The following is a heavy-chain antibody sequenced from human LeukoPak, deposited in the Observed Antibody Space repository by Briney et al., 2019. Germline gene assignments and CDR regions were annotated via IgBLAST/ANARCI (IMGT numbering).Heavy chain of an antibody. D-gene: IGHD5-12*01. CDR3: ARGGYSGYVRIWFDP. CDR2: INYSGST. V-gene: IGHV4-39*07. CDR1: GGSISSSSHY. Sequence: SETLSLTCTVSGGSISSSSHYWGWIRQPPGKGLEWIGSINYSGSTYYNPSLKSRVTISVDTSKNQFSLKLSSVTAADTAVYYCARGGYSGYVRIWFDPWGQGTLVTVSS. J-gene: IGHJ5*02.